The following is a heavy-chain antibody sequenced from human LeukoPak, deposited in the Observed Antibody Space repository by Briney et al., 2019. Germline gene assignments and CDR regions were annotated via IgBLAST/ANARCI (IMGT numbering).Heavy chain of an antibody. CDR1: ESFVTHHW. D-gene: IGHD3-10*01. CDR2: IYPGNSDT. V-gene: IGHV5-51*01. Sequence: GESLKISCKGTESFVTHHWIGWVRQMPGKGLEWMGIIYPGNSDTKYSPSFQGQVTMSVDRSISTAYLQWSSLKASDTAMYYCAYSGTYYNPPFQYWGQGTLVTVSS. J-gene: IGHJ4*02. CDR3: AYSGTYYNPPFQY.